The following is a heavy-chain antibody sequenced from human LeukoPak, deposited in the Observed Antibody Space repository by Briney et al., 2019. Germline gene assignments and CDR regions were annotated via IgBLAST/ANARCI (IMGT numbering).Heavy chain of an antibody. CDR2: FDPEDGET. V-gene: IGHV1-24*01. D-gene: IGHD1-26*01. Sequence: ASVKLSCKVSGYTLTELSMHWVRQAPGTGLEWMGGFDPEDGETIYAQKFQGRVTMTTDTSTSTAYMELRSLRSDDTAVYYCARRLDLTGSYLYYYYYMDVWGKGTTVTVSS. CDR1: GYTLTELS. CDR3: ARRLDLTGSYLYYYYYMDV. J-gene: IGHJ6*03.